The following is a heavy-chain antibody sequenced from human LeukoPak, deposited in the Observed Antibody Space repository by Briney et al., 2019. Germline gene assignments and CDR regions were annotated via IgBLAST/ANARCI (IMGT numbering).Heavy chain of an antibody. CDR3: TRGGPIVVVVAATEFDP. Sequence: GRSLRLFCTASGFTFGDYAMSWFRQAPGKGLEWVGFIRSKAYGGTTEYAASVKGRFTISRDDSKSIAYLQMNSLKTEDTAVYYCTRGGPIVVVVAATEFDPWGQGTLVTVSS. D-gene: IGHD2-15*01. CDR1: GFTFGDYA. CDR2: IRSKAYGGTT. V-gene: IGHV3-49*03. J-gene: IGHJ5*02.